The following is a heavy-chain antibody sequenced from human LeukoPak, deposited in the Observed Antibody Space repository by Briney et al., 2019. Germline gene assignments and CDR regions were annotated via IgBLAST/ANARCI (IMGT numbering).Heavy chain of an antibody. CDR3: ARDVEMATIGTLYYYYYMDV. J-gene: IGHJ6*03. CDR1: GYTFTSYY. CDR2: INPSGGST. D-gene: IGHD5-24*01. V-gene: IGHV1-46*01. Sequence: ASVKVSCKASGYTFTSYYMHWVRQAPGQGLEWMGIINPSGGSTSYAQKFQGRVTMTRDMSTSTVYMELSSLRSEDTAVYYCARDVEMATIGTLYYYYYMDVWGKGTTDTVSS.